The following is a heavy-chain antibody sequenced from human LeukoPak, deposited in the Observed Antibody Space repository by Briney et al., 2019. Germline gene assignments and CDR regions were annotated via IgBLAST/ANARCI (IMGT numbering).Heavy chain of an antibody. V-gene: IGHV4-4*07. CDR1: GGSISSYY. CDR2: IYTSGST. D-gene: IGHD2-15*01. CDR3: ARELVGQYCSGGSCYYFYYYYYMDV. J-gene: IGHJ6*03. Sequence: PSETLSLTCTVSGGSISSYYWSWIRQPAGKGLEWIGRIYTSGSTNYNPSLKSRVTMSVDTSKNQFSLKLSSVTAADTAVYYCARELVGQYCSGGSCYYFYYYYYMDVWGKGTTVTVSS.